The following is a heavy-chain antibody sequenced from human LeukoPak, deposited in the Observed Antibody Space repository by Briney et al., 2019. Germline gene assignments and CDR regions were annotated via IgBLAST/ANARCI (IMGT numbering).Heavy chain of an antibody. CDR1: GGSISSSSYY. J-gene: IGHJ4*02. Sequence: PSETLSLTCTVSGGSISSSSYYWGWIRQPPGKGLEWIGSIYYSGSTYYNPSLKSRVTISVDTSKNQFSLKLSSVTAADTAVYYCARGIVVVKLVDYWGQGTLVTVSS. CDR3: ARGIVVVKLVDY. V-gene: IGHV4-39*07. D-gene: IGHD2-21*01. CDR2: IYYSGST.